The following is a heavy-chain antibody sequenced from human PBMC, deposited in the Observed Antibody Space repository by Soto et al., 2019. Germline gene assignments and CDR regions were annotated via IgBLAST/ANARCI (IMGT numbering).Heavy chain of an antibody. Sequence: QLQLQESGPGLVKPSETLSLTCTVSGGSINSGRHYWGWISQPPGKGLEWIANIYYSGSTHYNRSLKRRATIPGDPSRNQSSLMRTSVTAADPAVYYWARQVVMAGLYYFAYWCEGTLVTVSS. CDR2: IYYSGST. J-gene: IGHJ4*02. V-gene: IGHV4-39*01. CDR1: GGSINSGRHY. CDR3: ARQVVMAGLYYFAY. D-gene: IGHD2-21*01.